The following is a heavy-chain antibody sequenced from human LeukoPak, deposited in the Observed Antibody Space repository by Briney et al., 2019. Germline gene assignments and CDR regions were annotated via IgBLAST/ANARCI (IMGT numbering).Heavy chain of an antibody. Sequence: SETLSLTCSVSGDSITGYYWGWIRQPPGKGLEWIGNIYYTGNTYYNSSLKSRVTISLDTSKNQFSLKLSSVTAADTAVYYCARGGSSWYSYYFDYWGQGTLVTVSS. CDR2: IYYTGNT. CDR3: ARGGSSWYSYYFDY. CDR1: GDSITGYY. D-gene: IGHD6-13*01. J-gene: IGHJ4*02. V-gene: IGHV4-38-2*02.